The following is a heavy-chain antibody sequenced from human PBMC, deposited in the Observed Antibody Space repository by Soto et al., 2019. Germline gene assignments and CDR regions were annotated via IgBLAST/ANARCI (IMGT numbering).Heavy chain of an antibody. CDR3: AVHYYDSSGQKNYYYYYGMDV. V-gene: IGHV1-69*13. Sequence: SVKVSCKASGGTFSSYAISWVRQAPGQGLEWMGGIIPIFGTANYAQKFQGRVTITADESTSTAYMELSSLRSEDTAVYYCAVHYYDSSGQKNYYYYYGMDVWGQGTTVTVSS. CDR2: IIPIFGTA. CDR1: GGTFSSYA. J-gene: IGHJ6*02. D-gene: IGHD3-22*01.